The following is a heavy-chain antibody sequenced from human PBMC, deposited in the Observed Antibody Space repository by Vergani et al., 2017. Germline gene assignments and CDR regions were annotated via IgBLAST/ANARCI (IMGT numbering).Heavy chain of an antibody. D-gene: IGHD3-22*01. CDR3: TKAGQYDSDNFHDS. CDR1: GFTFRIYG. CDR2: IWDDGSKK. J-gene: IGHJ1*01. V-gene: IGHV3-30*02. Sequence: QVQLVESGGGVVQPGGSLRLSCIASGFTFRIYGMHWVRQAPGKGLEWVALIWDDGSKKNYGDSMKGRFTISRDNSQTTVFLQMNSLRADDSAVYYCTKAGQYDSDNFHDSWGQGALVTVAS.